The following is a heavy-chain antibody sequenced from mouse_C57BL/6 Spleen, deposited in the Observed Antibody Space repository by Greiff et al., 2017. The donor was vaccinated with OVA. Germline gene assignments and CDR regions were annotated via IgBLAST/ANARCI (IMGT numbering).Heavy chain of an antibody. V-gene: IGHV1-55*01. CDR2: IYPGSGST. J-gene: IGHJ4*01. Sequence: QVQLQQPGAELVKPGASVKMSCKASGYTFTSYWITWVKQRPGQGLEWIGDIYPGSGSTNYNEKFKSKATLTVDTSSSTAYMQLSSLTSEDSAVYYCARSGSNYEDAMDYWGQGTSVTVSS. D-gene: IGHD2-5*01. CDR3: ARSGSNYEDAMDY. CDR1: GYTFTSYW.